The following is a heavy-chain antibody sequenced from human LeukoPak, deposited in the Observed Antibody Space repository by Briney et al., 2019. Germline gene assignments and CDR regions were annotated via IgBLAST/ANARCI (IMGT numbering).Heavy chain of an antibody. CDR2: ISYDGSNK. CDR1: GFTFSSYA. J-gene: IGHJ4*02. D-gene: IGHD6-19*01. CDR3: AKANPRIAVAGHFDY. Sequence: PGGSLRLSCAASGFTFSSYAMSWVRQAPGKGLEWVAVISYDGSNKYYADSVKGRFTISRDNSKNTLYLQMNSLRAEDTAVYYCAKANPRIAVAGHFDYWGQGTLVTVSS. V-gene: IGHV3-30*18.